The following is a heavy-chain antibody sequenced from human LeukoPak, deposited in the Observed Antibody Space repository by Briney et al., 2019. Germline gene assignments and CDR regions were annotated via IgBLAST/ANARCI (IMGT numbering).Heavy chain of an antibody. V-gene: IGHV5-51*01. CDR3: ARLADYGSGSSNLVFDY. J-gene: IGHJ4*02. CDR1: GYSFTRYW. CDR2: IYPGDSDT. D-gene: IGHD3-10*01. Sequence: GESLKISCKGSGYSFTRYWIGWVRQMPGKGLEWMGIIYPGDSDTRYSPSFQGQVTISADKSISTAYLQWSSLKASDTAMYYCARLADYGSGSSNLVFDYWGQGTLVTVSS.